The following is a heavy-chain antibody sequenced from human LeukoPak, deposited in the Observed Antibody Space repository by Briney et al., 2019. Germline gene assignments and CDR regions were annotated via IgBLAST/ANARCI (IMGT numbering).Heavy chain of an antibody. CDR3: ARVRQSLAAAGKVFDC. CDR2: IYYSGST. CDR1: GGSISSYY. V-gene: IGHV4-59*01. D-gene: IGHD6-13*01. Sequence: SETLSLTCTVSGGSISSYYWSWIRQPPGKGLEWIGYIYYSGSTNYNPSLKSRVTISVDTSKNQFSLKLSSVTAADTAVYYCARVRQSLAAAGKVFDCWGQGTLVTVSS. J-gene: IGHJ4*02.